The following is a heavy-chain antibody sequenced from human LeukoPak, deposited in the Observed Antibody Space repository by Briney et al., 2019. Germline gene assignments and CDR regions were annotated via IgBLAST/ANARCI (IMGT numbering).Heavy chain of an antibody. J-gene: IGHJ4*02. CDR3: ARYGELSYSFDY. Sequence: PSETLSLTCAVYGGSFSGYYWSWIRQPPGKGLEWIGEINHSGSTNYNPSLESRVTISVDTSKNQFSLKLSSVTAADTAVYYCARYGELSYSFDYWGQGTLVTVSS. V-gene: IGHV4-34*01. CDR2: INHSGST. CDR1: GGSFSGYY. D-gene: IGHD3-16*02.